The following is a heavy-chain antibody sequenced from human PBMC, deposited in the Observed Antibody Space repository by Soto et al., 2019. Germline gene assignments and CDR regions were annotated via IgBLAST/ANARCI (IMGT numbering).Heavy chain of an antibody. V-gene: IGHV1-18*01. CDR1: GYSFTSYG. D-gene: IGHD6-13*01. J-gene: IGHJ4*02. CDR2: ISAYNGNT. CDR3: ARVDSLGSSWYGSLFY. Sequence: ASVKVSCKASGYSFTSYGISWVRQAPGQGLEWMGWISAYNGNTNYAQKLQGRVTMTTDTSTSTAYMELRSLRSDDTAVYYCARVDSLGSSWYGSLFYWGQGTLVTVSS.